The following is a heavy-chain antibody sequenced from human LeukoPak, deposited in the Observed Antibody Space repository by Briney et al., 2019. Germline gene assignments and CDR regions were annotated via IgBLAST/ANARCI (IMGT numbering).Heavy chain of an antibody. CDR3: AGDSVGVDY. CDR2: IYYSGTT. Sequence: SETLSLTCNVAGGSISTYSWNWVRQPPGKGLEWIGYIYYSGTTYYNPSLKSRVTISVDTSKKQFSLKLSAVTAADSAVYYCAGDSVGVDYWGQGTLVTVSS. D-gene: IGHD2-2*01. V-gene: IGHV4-59*01. CDR1: GGSISTYS. J-gene: IGHJ4*02.